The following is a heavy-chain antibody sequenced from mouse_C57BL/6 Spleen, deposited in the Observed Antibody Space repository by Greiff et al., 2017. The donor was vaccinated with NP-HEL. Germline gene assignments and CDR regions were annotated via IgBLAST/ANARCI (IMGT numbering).Heavy chain of an antibody. CDR1: GYTFTDYN. V-gene: IGHV1-18*01. J-gene: IGHJ1*03. D-gene: IGHD2-2*01. Sequence: VQLKQSGPELVKPGASVKIPCKASGYTFTDYNMDWVKQSHGKSLEWIGDINPNNGGTNYNQKFKGKATLTVDKSSSTAYMELRSLTSEDTAVYYCARGRLRRGDWYFDVWGTGTTVTVSS. CDR2: INPNNGGT. CDR3: ARGRLRRGDWYFDV.